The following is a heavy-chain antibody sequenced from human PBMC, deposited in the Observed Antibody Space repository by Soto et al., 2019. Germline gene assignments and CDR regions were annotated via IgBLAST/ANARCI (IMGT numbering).Heavy chain of an antibody. CDR3: ARIAGTNLDY. Sequence: PSETLSLTCTVSGGSISNNYWTWIRQTPGKGLEWIGYIYYTGSTSYNSSFKSRVTISLDTPKNLFSLSLTSVTAADTAVYYCARIAGTNLDYWGQGTPVTVS. CDR2: IYYTGST. J-gene: IGHJ4*02. V-gene: IGHV4-59*08. CDR1: GGSISNNY. D-gene: IGHD2-21*01.